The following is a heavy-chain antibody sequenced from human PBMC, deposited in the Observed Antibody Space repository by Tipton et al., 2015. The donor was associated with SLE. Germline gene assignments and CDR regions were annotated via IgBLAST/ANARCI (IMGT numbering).Heavy chain of an antibody. CDR1: GGSISSHY. CDR3: AREIPYPPGAFDI. Sequence: TLSLTCTVSGGSISSHYWSWFRQPPGKGLEWIGYIYYSGSTNYNPSLKSRVTISVDTSKNQFSLKLSSVTAADTAVYYCAREIPYPPGAFDIWGQGTMVTVSS. CDR2: IYYSGST. J-gene: IGHJ3*02. V-gene: IGHV4-59*11.